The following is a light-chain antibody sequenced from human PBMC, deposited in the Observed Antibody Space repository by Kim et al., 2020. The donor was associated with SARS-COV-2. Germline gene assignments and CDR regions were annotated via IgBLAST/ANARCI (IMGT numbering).Light chain of an antibody. V-gene: IGLV1-44*01. J-gene: IGLJ2*01. CDR1: SSIIRSNT. Sequence: QSVLTQPPSASGTPGQRVTISCSGSSSIIRSNTVYWYQHVTGTAPKLLIYNNNQRPSGVPDRFSGSKSDTSASLAISGLRSEDEADYYCAAWDDDLNGWVFGGGTQLTVL. CDR2: NNN. CDR3: AAWDDDLNGWV.